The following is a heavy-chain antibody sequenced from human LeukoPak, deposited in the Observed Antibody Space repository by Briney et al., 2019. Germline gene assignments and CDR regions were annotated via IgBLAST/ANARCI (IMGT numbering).Heavy chain of an antibody. J-gene: IGHJ5*02. D-gene: IGHD1-26*01. CDR1: GGSFSGYY. V-gene: IGHV4-34*01. CDR3: ARGQGSYRPHWFDP. CDR2: INHSGST. Sequence: SETLSLTCAVYGGSFSGYYWSWIRQPPGKGLEWIGEINHSGSTNYNPSLKSRVTISVDTSKNQFSLKLSSVTAADTAVYYCARGQGSYRPHWFDPWGQGTLVTVSS.